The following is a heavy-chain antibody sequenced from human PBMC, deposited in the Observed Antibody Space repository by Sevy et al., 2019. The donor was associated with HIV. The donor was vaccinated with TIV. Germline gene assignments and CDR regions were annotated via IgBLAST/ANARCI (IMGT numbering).Heavy chain of an antibody. D-gene: IGHD3-22*01. CDR1: GGSINSFF. CDR3: ARGGGIYYDSRGFHPQYYFDS. J-gene: IGHJ4*02. Sequence: SETLSLTCAVSGGSINSFFWSWIRQSPGKGLEWIGYVYDSGNSEYNPSLRSRVTISVDTSKNQFSLRQSSVTAAETAVYYCARGGGIYYDSRGFHPQYYFDSWGQGTLVTVSS. V-gene: IGHV4-59*01. CDR2: VYDSGNS.